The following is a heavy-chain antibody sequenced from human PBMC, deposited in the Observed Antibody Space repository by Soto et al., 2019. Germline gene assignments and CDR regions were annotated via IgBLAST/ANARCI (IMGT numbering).Heavy chain of an antibody. CDR2: ISSRSDI. J-gene: IGHJ6*02. Sequence: GGSLRLSCVGCGFTFSTYSINWVRQAPGKGLEWVSSISSRSDIYYADSVKGRFTISRDNAKNSVSLQMNSLRAEDTAVYYCAREYTAWPLAYGLDVWGQGTTVTVSS. CDR3: AREYTAWPLAYGLDV. D-gene: IGHD2-2*02. V-gene: IGHV3-21*01. CDR1: GFTFSTYS.